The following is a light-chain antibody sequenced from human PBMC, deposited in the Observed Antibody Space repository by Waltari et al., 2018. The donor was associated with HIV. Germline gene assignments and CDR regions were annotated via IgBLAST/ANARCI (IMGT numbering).Light chain of an antibody. CDR1: SSNILSNY. CDR2: DND. CDR3: GTWDSSLRTEV. V-gene: IGLV1-51*01. Sequence: QSVLTQPPSVSAAVGQKVTISCSGSSSNILSNYVSWYQQLPGTAPKLLIYDNDKRPSGIPYRFSGAKSGTSATLGITGLLSGDEADYYCGTWDSSLRTEVFGGGTKVTVL. J-gene: IGLJ3*02.